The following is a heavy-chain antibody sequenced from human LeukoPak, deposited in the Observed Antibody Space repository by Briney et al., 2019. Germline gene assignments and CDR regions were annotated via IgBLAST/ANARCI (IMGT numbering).Heavy chain of an antibody. CDR2: IYPGDSDT. J-gene: IGHJ3*02. V-gene: IGHV5-51*01. Sequence: GESLKISCKGSGYSFTSYWIGWVRQIPGKGLEWMGIIYPGDSDTRYSPSFQGQVTISADKSTSTAYLQWSSLKASDTAMYYCARKVAMGRDAFDIWGLGTMVTVSS. D-gene: IGHD5-18*01. CDR1: GYSFTSYW. CDR3: ARKVAMGRDAFDI.